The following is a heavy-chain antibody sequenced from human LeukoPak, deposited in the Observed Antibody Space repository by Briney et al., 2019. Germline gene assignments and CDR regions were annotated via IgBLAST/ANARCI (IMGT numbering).Heavy chain of an antibody. D-gene: IGHD1-26*01. V-gene: IGHV4-59*02. CDR2: IYHTGST. J-gene: IGHJ3*02. Sequence: KASETLSLTCTISGGSVSDYYWSWIRQSPGKGLEWIGYIYHTGSTSYSPSLKSRVTISADTSQNQFSLKLSSVTAADTAIYYCAKIGAGATLRPHAFDMWGQGTMVTVSS. CDR3: AKIGAGATLRPHAFDM. CDR1: GGSVSDYY.